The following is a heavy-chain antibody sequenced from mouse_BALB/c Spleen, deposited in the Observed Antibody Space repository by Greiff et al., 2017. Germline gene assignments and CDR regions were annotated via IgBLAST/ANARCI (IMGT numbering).Heavy chain of an antibody. J-gene: IGHJ4*01. CDR1: GFTFSSYA. Sequence: EVQVVESGGGLVKPGGSLKLSCAASGFTFSSYAMSWVRQSPEKRLEWVAEISSGGSYTYYPDTVTGRFTISRDNAKNTLYLEMSSLRSEDTAMYYCARDDDYDGDYYAMDYWGQGTSVTVSS. CDR2: ISSGGSYT. CDR3: ARDDDYDGDYYAMDY. V-gene: IGHV5-9-4*01. D-gene: IGHD2-4*01.